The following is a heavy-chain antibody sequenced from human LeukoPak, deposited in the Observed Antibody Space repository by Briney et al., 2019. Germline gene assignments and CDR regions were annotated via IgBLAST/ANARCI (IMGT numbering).Heavy chain of an antibody. CDR3: ARVLWVHTGSWFDP. J-gene: IGHJ5*02. D-gene: IGHD2-21*01. CDR2: INWNGGST. V-gene: IGHV3-20*01. Sequence: GGSLRLSCAASGFTFDDYGMSWVRQAPGKGLEWVSGINWNGGSTGYADSVKGRFTISRDNAKNSLYLQMNSLRAEDTALYHCARVLWVHTGSWFDPWGQGTLVTVSS. CDR1: GFTFDDYG.